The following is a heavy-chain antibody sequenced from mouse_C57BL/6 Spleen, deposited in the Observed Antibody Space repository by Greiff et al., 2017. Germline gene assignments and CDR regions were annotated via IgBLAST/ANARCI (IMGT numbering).Heavy chain of an antibody. D-gene: IGHD2-4*01. CDR1: GFTFSDYY. Sequence: EVNLVVSEGGLVQPGSSMKLSCTASGFTFSDYYMAWVRQVPEKGLEWVANINYDGSSTYYLDSLKSRFIISRDNAKNILYLQMSSLKSEDTATYYCARGRGDYEAMDYWGQGTSVTVSS. V-gene: IGHV5-16*01. J-gene: IGHJ4*01. CDR3: ARGRGDYEAMDY. CDR2: INYDGSST.